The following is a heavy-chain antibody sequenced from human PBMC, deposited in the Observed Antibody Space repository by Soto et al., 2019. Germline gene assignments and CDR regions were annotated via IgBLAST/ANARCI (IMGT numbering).Heavy chain of an antibody. CDR2: IVPIYCTA. D-gene: IGHD6-13*01. CDR3: ARASGANLSSS. CDR1: GGTFSSYR. J-gene: IGHJ4*02. Sequence: SVKVSCKASGGTFSSYRFNWVRQARGQGLAWLGGIVPIYCTADYAQKFQGRVPISADESTRTVYMELSSMKSQDTALYYCARASGANLSSSWGQGTRVTVPQ. V-gene: IGHV1-69*13.